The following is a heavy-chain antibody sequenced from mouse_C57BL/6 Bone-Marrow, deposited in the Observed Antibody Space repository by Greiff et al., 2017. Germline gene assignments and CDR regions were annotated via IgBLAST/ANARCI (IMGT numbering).Heavy chain of an antibody. D-gene: IGHD1-1*01. V-gene: IGHV1-18*01. CDR1: GYTFTDYN. Sequence: VQLQQSGPELVKPGASVKIPCKASGYTFTDYNMDWVKQSHGKSLEWIGDINPNNGGTIYNQKFKGKATLTVDKSSSTAYMELRSLTSEDTAVYYCARRVYYGSSSGFAYWGQGTLVTVSA. CDR2: INPNNGGT. CDR3: ARRVYYGSSSGFAY. J-gene: IGHJ3*01.